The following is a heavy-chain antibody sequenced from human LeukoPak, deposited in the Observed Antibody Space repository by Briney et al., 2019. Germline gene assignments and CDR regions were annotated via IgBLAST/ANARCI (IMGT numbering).Heavy chain of an antibody. CDR2: ISSSGKRI. Sequence: GGSLRLSCAASGFTFSSYEMNWVRQAPREGLEWISYISSSGKRIYYADSVKGRFTISRDNAKNSLYLHMNSLTAEDTAAYYCARTYCTGGNCYPGIDYWGQGTLVTVSS. J-gene: IGHJ4*02. CDR1: GFTFSSYE. CDR3: ARTYCTGGNCYPGIDY. V-gene: IGHV3-48*03. D-gene: IGHD2-15*01.